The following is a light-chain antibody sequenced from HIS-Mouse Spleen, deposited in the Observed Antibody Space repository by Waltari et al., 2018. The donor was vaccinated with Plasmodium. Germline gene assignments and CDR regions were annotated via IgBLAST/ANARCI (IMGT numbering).Light chain of an antibody. Sequence: SYELTQPPSVSVSPGQTARITCSGDALPKKYAYWYQQKSGKAPVLVIYEDSKRPSGSPEGFSGSSSGTIATLMIRGAQVEDEADYYCYSTDSSGNHRVFGGGTKLTVL. V-gene: IGLV3-10*01. CDR3: YSTDSSGNHRV. CDR2: EDS. J-gene: IGLJ3*02. CDR1: ALPKKY.